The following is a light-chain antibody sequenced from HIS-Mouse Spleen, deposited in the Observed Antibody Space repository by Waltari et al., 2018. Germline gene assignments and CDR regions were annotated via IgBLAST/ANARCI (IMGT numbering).Light chain of an antibody. Sequence: SYELTQPPSVSVSPGQTARITCSGDALPKQYAYWYQQKPGQAPVLVIYKDSERPSGFPERFSGSSSGTTVTFTISGVQAEDEADYYCQSADSSGTYVVFGGGTKLTVL. J-gene: IGLJ2*01. V-gene: IGLV3-25*03. CDR2: KDS. CDR1: ALPKQY. CDR3: QSADSSGTYVV.